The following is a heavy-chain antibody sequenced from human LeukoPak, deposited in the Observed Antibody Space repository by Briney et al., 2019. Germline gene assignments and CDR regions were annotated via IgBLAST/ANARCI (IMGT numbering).Heavy chain of an antibody. CDR3: AGGTSGYPSFYFDL. Sequence: GGSLSLSCEASGFSLTDFGMNWVRQAPGKGLEWVSYISSTSSIRHFADSVKGRFTISRDNAKNSLYLQMNSLRDEDTAVYYCAGGTSGYPSFYFDLWGHGTLVTASS. CDR1: GFSLTDFG. D-gene: IGHD3-22*01. CDR2: ISSTSSIR. J-gene: IGHJ2*01. V-gene: IGHV3-48*02.